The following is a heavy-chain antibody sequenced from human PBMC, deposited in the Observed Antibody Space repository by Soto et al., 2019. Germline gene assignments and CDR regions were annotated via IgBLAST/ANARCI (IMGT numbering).Heavy chain of an antibody. Sequence: SVKVSRKASAGTFSRYAISWVRLSPGQGLEWMGGIIPIFGTANYAQKFQGRVTITADESTSTAYMELSSLRSEDTAVYYCARVGYLRSYGSDELPSYYFDYWGKGTLVTISS. CDR3: ARVGYLRSYGSDELPSYYFDY. V-gene: IGHV1-69*13. J-gene: IGHJ4*02. D-gene: IGHD1-26*01. CDR1: AGTFSRYA. CDR2: IIPIFGTA.